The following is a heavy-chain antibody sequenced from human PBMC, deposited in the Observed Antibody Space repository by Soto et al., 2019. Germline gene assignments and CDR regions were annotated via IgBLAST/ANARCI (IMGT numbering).Heavy chain of an antibody. CDR1: GGTFSSYT. CDR2: IIPILGIA. J-gene: IGHJ3*02. CDR3: AREGYDFWSGYLRAFDI. V-gene: IGHV1-69*04. Sequence: SVKVSCKASGGTFSSYTISWVRQAPGQGLEWMGRIIPILGIANYAQKFQGRVTITADKSTSTAYMELSSLRSEDTAVYYCAREGYDFWSGYLRAFDIWGQGTMVTVSS. D-gene: IGHD3-3*01.